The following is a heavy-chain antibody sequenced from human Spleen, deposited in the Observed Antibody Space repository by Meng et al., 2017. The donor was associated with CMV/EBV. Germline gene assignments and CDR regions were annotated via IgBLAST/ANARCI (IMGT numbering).Heavy chain of an antibody. V-gene: IGHV3-21*01. CDR2: ISSGSGYI. J-gene: IGHJ4*02. D-gene: IGHD6-19*01. Sequence: ESLKISCAASGFTFSSHSVNWVRRAPGKGLEWISSISSGSGYIYYADSLKGRFTISRDNAKNSVYLQMNSLRAEDTAVYYCARGPTYSSAWYSSHWGQGTLVTVSS. CDR3: ARGPTYSSAWYSSH. CDR1: GFTFSSHS.